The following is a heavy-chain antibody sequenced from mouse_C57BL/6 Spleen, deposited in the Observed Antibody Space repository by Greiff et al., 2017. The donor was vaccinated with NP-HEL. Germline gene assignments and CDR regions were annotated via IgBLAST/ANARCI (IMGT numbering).Heavy chain of an antibody. D-gene: IGHD1-1*01. J-gene: IGHJ1*03. CDR1: GYTFTDYE. V-gene: IGHV1-15*01. CDR2: IDPETGGT. CDR3: TRRGIYYYGSSPFYWYFDV. Sequence: QVHVKQSGAELVRPGASVTLSCKASGYTFTDYEMHWVKQTPVHGLEWIGAIDPETGGTAYNQKFKGKAILTADKSSSTAYMELRSLTSEDSAVYYCTRRGIYYYGSSPFYWYFDVWGTGTTVTVSS.